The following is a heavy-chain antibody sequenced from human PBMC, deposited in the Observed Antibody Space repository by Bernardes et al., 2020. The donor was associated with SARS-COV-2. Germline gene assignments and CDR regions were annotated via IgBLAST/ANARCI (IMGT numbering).Heavy chain of an antibody. CDR1: GGSFSGYY. Sequence: SATLSPTRAVYGGSFSGYYWSWIRPPPGKGLEWIGEINHSGSTNYNPSLKSRVTISVDTSKNQFSLKLSSVTAADTAVYYCARNTPFRLVVLMVYEGGNYFDYWGQGTLVTVSS. D-gene: IGHD2-8*01. J-gene: IGHJ4*02. CDR3: ARNTPFRLVVLMVYEGGNYFDY. CDR2: INHSGST. V-gene: IGHV4-34*01.